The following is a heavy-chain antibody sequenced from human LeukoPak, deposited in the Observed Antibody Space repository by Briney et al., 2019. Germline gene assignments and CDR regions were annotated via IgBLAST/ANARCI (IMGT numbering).Heavy chain of an antibody. CDR3: VRATAAGLNAFDF. V-gene: IGHV4-59*01. Sequence: PSETLSLTCFVSGGSISGYFWNWIRQPPRKGLEWIGYIHYSGSTNYNPSLKSRVTISVDTSKNRLSLKLNSVTAADTAVYYCVRATAAGLNAFDFWRQGTMVTVSS. CDR1: GGSISGYF. D-gene: IGHD6-13*01. J-gene: IGHJ3*01. CDR2: IHYSGST.